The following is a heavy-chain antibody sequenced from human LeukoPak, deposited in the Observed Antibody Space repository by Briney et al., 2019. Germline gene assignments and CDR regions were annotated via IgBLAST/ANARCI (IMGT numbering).Heavy chain of an antibody. V-gene: IGHV3-23*01. CDR2: ISDSGNKT. CDR3: AKDVAAYCNNSRY. Sequence: GGSLRLSCAASGFTFSNYAMSWVRQAPGKGLECVSAISDSGNKTDYADSVRGRFTIYRDNSKDTLYLQMNSLGAADTAVYYCAKDVAAYCNNSRYWGQGTLVTVSS. J-gene: IGHJ4*02. D-gene: IGHD2/OR15-2a*01. CDR1: GFTFSNYA.